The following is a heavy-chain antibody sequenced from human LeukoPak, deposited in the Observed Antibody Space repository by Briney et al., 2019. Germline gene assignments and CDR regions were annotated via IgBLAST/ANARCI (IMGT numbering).Heavy chain of an antibody. D-gene: IGHD3-22*01. Sequence: ASVKVSCKASGGTFSSYAISWVRQAPGQGLEWMGRIIPILGIANYAQKFQGRVTITADKSTSTAYMELSSLRSEDTAVYYCAEANSSGYENYWGQGTLVTVSS. CDR2: IIPILGIA. J-gene: IGHJ4*02. CDR3: AEANSSGYENY. V-gene: IGHV1-69*04. CDR1: GGTFSSYA.